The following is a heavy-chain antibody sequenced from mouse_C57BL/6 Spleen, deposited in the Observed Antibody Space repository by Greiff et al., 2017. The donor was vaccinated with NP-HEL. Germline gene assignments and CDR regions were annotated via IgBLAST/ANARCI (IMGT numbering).Heavy chain of an antibody. D-gene: IGHD2-4*01. V-gene: IGHV1-81*01. J-gene: IGHJ3*01. CDR3: ARRGDYDSSGFAY. Sequence: VQLQQSGAELARPGASVKLSCKASGYTFTSYGISWVKQRTGQGLEWIGEIYPRSGNTYYNEKFKGKATLTADKSSSTAYMELRSLTSEDSAVYFCARRGDYDSSGFAYWGQGTLVTVSA. CDR2: IYPRSGNT. CDR1: GYTFTSYG.